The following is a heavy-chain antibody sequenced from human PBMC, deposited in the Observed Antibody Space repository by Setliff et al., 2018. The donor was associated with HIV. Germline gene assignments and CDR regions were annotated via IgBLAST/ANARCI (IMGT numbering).Heavy chain of an antibody. V-gene: IGHV1-18*01. J-gene: IGHJ4*02. D-gene: IGHD4-17*01. Sequence: ASVKVSCKASGYTFINYGFTWVRQAPGQGLEWMGWISGYNGNTNYAQKFQGRVTMTTDTSTNTAYMELRSLRSDDTAVYYCARGQIIVARSSSTVTAIDYWGQGTLVTVSS. CDR2: ISGYNGNT. CDR1: GYTFINYG. CDR3: ARGQIIVARSSSTVTAIDY.